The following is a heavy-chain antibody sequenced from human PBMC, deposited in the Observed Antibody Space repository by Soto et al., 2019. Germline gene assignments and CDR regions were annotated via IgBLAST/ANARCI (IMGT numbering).Heavy chain of an antibody. CDR3: ARGVVPADPDY. CDR1: GGSISSYY. Sequence: SETLSLTCTVSGGSISSYYWSWIRQPPGKGLEWIGYIYYSGSTNYNPSLKSRVTISVDTSKNQFSLKLSSVTAADTAVYYCARGVVPADPDYWGQGTLVTVSS. CDR2: IYYSGST. D-gene: IGHD2-2*01. J-gene: IGHJ4*02. V-gene: IGHV4-59*01.